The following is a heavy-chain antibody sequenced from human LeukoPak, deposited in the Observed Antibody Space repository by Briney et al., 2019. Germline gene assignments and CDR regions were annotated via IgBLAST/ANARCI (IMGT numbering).Heavy chain of an antibody. V-gene: IGHV3-9*01. CDR3: AKAWGA. J-gene: IGHJ4*02. CDR1: GFTFDDYA. D-gene: IGHD3-16*01. CDR2: ISWNSGSI. Sequence: GGSLRLSCAASGFTFDDYAMHWVRQAPGKGLEWVSGISWNSGSIGYADSVKGRFTISRDNAKNSLYLQMNSLRAEDTALYCCAKAWGAWGQGTLVTVSS.